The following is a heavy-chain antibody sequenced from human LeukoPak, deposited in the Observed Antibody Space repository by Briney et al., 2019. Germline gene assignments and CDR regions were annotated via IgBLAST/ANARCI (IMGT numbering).Heavy chain of an antibody. CDR2: ISYDGSNK. Sequence: GGSLRLSCAASGFTFSFYGMHWVRQAPGKGLEWVAVISYDGSNKYYADSVKGRFTISSDNSKNTLYLQMNSLRAEDTAVYYCAKGDDYGDPRLDYWGQGTLVTVSS. CDR3: AKGDDYGDPRLDY. J-gene: IGHJ4*02. CDR1: GFTFSFYG. D-gene: IGHD4-17*01. V-gene: IGHV3-30*18.